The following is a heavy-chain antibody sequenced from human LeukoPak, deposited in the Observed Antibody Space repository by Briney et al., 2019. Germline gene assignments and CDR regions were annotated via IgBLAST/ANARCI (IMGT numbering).Heavy chain of an antibody. CDR2: IYYSGST. V-gene: IGHV4-31*03. CDR3: ARAKGTGRGRSAPFDY. Sequence: PSQTLPLTCTVSGGSISSGGYYWSWIRQHPGKGLEWIGYIYYSGSTYYNPSLKSRVTISVDTTKNQFSLKLSSVTAADTAVYYCARAKGTGRGRSAPFDYWGQGTLVTVSS. CDR1: GGSISSGGYY. D-gene: IGHD3-16*01. J-gene: IGHJ4*02.